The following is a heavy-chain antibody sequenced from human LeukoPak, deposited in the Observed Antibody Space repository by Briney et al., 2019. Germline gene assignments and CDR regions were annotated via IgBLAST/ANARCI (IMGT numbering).Heavy chain of an antibody. D-gene: IGHD5-24*01. CDR3: ARGRRDGYTLYYMDV. CDR2: IYYSGST. V-gene: IGHV4-39*07. Sequence: NSSETLSLTCTVSGGSISSYYWGWIRQPPGKGLECIGSIYYSGSTYYNPSLKSRVTISVDTSKNQFSLKLRSVTAADTAVYYCARGRRDGYTLYYMDVWGKGTTVTVSS. J-gene: IGHJ6*03. CDR1: GGSISSYY.